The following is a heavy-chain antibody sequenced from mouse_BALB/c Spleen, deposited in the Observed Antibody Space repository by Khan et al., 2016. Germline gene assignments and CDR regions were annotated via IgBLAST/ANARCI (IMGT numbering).Heavy chain of an antibody. CDR3: ARRGGSYGNYGFAY. V-gene: IGHV2-4-1*01. CDR2: IWNGGNT. J-gene: IGHJ3*01. CDR1: GFSLTTFG. D-gene: IGHD2-1*01. Sequence: VQLKQSGPGLVQPSQSLSITCTVSGFSLTTFGVHWVHQSPGKGLEWLGVIWNGGNTDYNAAFISRLSIKKDNSKSQVFLKMNSLQADDTAIYYCARRGGSYGNYGFAYGGQGTLVTVSA.